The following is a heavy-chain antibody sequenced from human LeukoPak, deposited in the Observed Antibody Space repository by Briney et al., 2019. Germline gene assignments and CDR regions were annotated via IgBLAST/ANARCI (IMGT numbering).Heavy chain of an antibody. Sequence: GESLEISLQSSGISFKDYWIGWVRQIPRKGLELVAGIYPGESKTRLSPSFQGQVHLPADKSINTAYLEWNSLKASDTALYYCACRMFASNWFQPWGQGTLVTVSS. CDR3: ACRMFASNWFQP. D-gene: IGHD3-10*02. CDR2: IYPGESKT. CDR1: GISFKDYW. J-gene: IGHJ5*02. V-gene: IGHV5-51*01.